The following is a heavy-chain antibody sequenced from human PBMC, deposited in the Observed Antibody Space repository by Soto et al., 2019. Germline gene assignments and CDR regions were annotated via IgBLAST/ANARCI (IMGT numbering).Heavy chain of an antibody. CDR1: GFTFSDYY. CDR3: ARDTAEDIVVVPAAMQGSSTSRYYYYYMDV. D-gene: IGHD2-2*01. CDR2: ISSSGSTI. J-gene: IGHJ6*03. Sequence: GGSLRLSCAASGFTFSDYYMSWIRQAPGKGLEWVSYISSSGSTIYYADSVKGRFTISRDNAKNSLYLQMNSLRAEDTAVYYCARDTAEDIVVVPAAMQGSSTSRYYYYYMDVWGKGTTVTVSS. V-gene: IGHV3-11*01.